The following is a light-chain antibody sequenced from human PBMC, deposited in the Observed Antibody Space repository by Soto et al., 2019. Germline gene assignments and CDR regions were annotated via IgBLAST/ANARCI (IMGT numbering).Light chain of an antibody. V-gene: IGLV2-8*01. J-gene: IGLJ1*01. CDR2: EVN. Sequence: QSALTQPPSASGSPGQSVTISCTGTSGDVGAYNYVSWYQQHPGKAPKLMIYEVNKRPSGVLDRFSGSKSGNTASLTVSGLQADDEADYYCSSYAGSNRVFGTGTKVTVL. CDR3: SSYAGSNRV. CDR1: SGDVGAYNY.